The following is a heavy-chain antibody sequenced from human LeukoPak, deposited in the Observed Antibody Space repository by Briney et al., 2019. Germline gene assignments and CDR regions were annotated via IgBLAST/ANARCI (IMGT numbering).Heavy chain of an antibody. CDR1: GHSLTALS. CDR3: ATPPGGSYHRDFDY. Sequence: ASVKVSCKVSGHSLTALSMHWVRQAPGKGLEWMGGIDPEDGETISAQKFRGRVTMTEDTSTDTAYMELSSLRSEDTAVYYCATPPGGSYHRDFDYWGQGTLVTVSS. J-gene: IGHJ4*02. CDR2: IDPEDGET. V-gene: IGHV1-24*01. D-gene: IGHD1-26*01.